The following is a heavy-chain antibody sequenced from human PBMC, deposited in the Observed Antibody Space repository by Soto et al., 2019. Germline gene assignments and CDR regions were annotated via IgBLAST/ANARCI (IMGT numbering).Heavy chain of an antibody. D-gene: IGHD2-2*01. CDR2: ISYDGSNK. V-gene: IGHV3-30*18. Sequence: GGSLRLSCAASGFTFSSYGMHWVRQAPGKGLEWVAVISYDGSNKYYADSVKGRFTISRDNSKNTLYLQMNSLRAEDTAVYYCAKDLFRSSSDIVVVPAASYYYYYGMDVWGQGTTVTVSS. CDR3: AKDLFRSSSDIVVVPAASYYYYYGMDV. CDR1: GFTFSSYG. J-gene: IGHJ6*02.